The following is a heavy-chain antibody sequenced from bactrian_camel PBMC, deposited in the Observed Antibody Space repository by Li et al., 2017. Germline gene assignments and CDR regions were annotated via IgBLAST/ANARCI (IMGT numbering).Heavy chain of an antibody. D-gene: IGHD5*01. V-gene: IGHV3S1*01. CDR2: ISSGGGVT. Sequence: VQLVESGGGSVQVGGSLRLSCTYTRSTALMGWFRQAPGKGLEWVSVISSGGGVTYFADSVQGRFTISRDDAKNTVFLQLNSLKTEDTAMYYCAKDRWGFLEDYDTWGQGTQVTVS. CDR3: AKDRWGFLEDYDT. CDR1: YTRSTAL. J-gene: IGHJ6*01.